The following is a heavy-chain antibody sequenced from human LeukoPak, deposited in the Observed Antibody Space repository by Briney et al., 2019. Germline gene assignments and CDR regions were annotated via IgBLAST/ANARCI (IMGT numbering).Heavy chain of an antibody. CDR2: ISYDGSNK. CDR3: AFHYYYGMDV. Sequence: PGGSLRLSCAASGFTFSSYAMHWVRQAPGKGLEWVAVISYDGSNKYYADSVKGRFTISRDNSKNTLYLQMNSLRAEDTAVYYCAFHYYYGMDVWGQGTTVTVSS. CDR1: GFTFSSYA. V-gene: IGHV3-30-3*01. J-gene: IGHJ6*02.